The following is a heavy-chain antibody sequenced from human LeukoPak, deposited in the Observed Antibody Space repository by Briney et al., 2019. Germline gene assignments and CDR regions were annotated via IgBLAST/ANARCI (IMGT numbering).Heavy chain of an antibody. V-gene: IGHV3-66*01. J-gene: IGHJ6*02. D-gene: IGHD4-11*01. CDR3: ATTVTLPRYDYYYGMDV. CDR1: GFTASSNY. Sequence: GGSLRLSCAASGFTASSNYMSWVRQAPGKGLEWVSVIYSGGSTYYADSVKGRFTISRGNSKNTLYLKMNSLRAEDTAVYYCATTVTLPRYDYYYGMDVWGQGTTVTVSS. CDR2: IYSGGST.